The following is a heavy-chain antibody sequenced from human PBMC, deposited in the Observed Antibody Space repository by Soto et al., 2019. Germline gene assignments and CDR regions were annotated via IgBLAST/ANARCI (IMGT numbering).Heavy chain of an antibody. CDR3: FLAWFGEFDV. J-gene: IGHJ6*02. D-gene: IGHD3-10*01. CDR1: GYNFTSYD. CDR2: MNPNSGNT. Sequence: ASVRVSCKDSGYNFTSYDITWVRQATGQGLEWMGWMNPNSGNTGYAQKFQGRVNMTRKTSISTAYRELSSLISQGTAVYYCFLAWFGEFDVWGQGATANVSS. V-gene: IGHV1-8*01.